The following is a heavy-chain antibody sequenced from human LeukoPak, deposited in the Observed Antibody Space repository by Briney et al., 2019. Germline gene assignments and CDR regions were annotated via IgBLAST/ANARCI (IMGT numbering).Heavy chain of an antibody. CDR3: ARGNHDVLTGTENWFDP. CDR2: IYSSGST. Sequence: SETLSLTCAVSGGSISSFYWSWIRQPAGKGLEWIGRIYSSGSTNYNPSLKSRLTISVDTSKNQFSLKLSSVTSADTAVYYCARGNHDVLTGTENWFDPWGQGTLVTVSS. D-gene: IGHD3-9*01. V-gene: IGHV4-4*07. CDR1: GGSISSFY. J-gene: IGHJ5*02.